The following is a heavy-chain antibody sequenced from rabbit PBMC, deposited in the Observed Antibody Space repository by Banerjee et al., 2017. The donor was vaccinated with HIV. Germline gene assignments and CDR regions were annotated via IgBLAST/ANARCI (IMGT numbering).Heavy chain of an antibody. V-gene: IGHV1S40*01. D-gene: IGHD4-1*01. CDR3: ARDLAGVIGWNFNL. J-gene: IGHJ4*01. Sequence: QSVEESGGRLVQPGGSLTLSCKASGFDLSSYYVMCWVRQAPGKGLEWIGCIDAGSGTTYYANWAKGRFTISKPSSTTVTLQMTSLTAADTATYFCARDLAGVIGWNFNLWGPGTLVTVS. CDR1: GFDLSSYYV. CDR2: IDAGSGTT.